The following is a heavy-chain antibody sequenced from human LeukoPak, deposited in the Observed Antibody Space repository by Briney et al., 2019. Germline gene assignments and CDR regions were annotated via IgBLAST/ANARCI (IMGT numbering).Heavy chain of an antibody. V-gene: IGHV3-48*03. CDR1: GFTFSSYE. D-gene: IGHD2-21*02. CDR2: ISSSGSTI. Sequence: GGSLRLSCAASGFTFSSYEMNWVCQAPGKGLEWVSYISSSGSTIYYADSVKGRFTISRDNAKNSLYLQMNSLRAEDTAVYYCARVYSGDCLDYWGQGTLVTVSS. CDR3: ARVYSGDCLDY. J-gene: IGHJ4*02.